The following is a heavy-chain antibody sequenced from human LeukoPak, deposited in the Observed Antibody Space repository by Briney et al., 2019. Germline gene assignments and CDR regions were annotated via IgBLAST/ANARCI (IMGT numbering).Heavy chain of an antibody. Sequence: GGSLRLSCAASGFTFSSYAMHWVRQAPGKGLEWVAVISYDGSNKYYADSVKGRFTISRDNSKNTLYLQMNTLRPEDTAVYYCARERQNKDFWSGGDYWGQGTLVTVSS. D-gene: IGHD3-3*01. V-gene: IGHV3-30-3*01. J-gene: IGHJ4*02. CDR3: ARERQNKDFWSGGDY. CDR2: ISYDGSNK. CDR1: GFTFSSYA.